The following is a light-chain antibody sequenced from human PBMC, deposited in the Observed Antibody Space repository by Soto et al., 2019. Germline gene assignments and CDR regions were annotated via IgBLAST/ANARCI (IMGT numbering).Light chain of an antibody. CDR2: KDS. CDR3: QSTDSSGTYHWV. CDR1: ALAKQF. Sequence: SYELTQPPSLSVSPGQTARITCSGDALAKQFTYWYQHKAGQAPVLMIYKDSQRPSGIPERFSGSSSGTTVTLTIRGVQAEDEADYYCQSTDSSGTYHWVFGGGTKLTVL. V-gene: IGLV3-25*03. J-gene: IGLJ3*02.